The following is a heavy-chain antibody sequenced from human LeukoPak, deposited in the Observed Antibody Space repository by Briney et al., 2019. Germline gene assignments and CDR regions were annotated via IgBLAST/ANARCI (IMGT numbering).Heavy chain of an antibody. CDR3: VKDGVGATTGDFDY. J-gene: IGHJ4*02. Sequence: GGSLRLSCSASGFTFSSYAMHWVRQAPGKGLEYVSAISSTGGSTYYADSVKGRFTISRDNSKNTLYLQMSSLRAEDTAVYYCVKDGVGATTGDFDYWGQGTLVTVSS. D-gene: IGHD1-26*01. CDR1: GFTFSSYA. CDR2: ISSTGGST. V-gene: IGHV3-64D*06.